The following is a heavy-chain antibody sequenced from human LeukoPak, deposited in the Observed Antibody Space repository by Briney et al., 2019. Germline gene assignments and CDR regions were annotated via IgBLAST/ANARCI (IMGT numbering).Heavy chain of an antibody. Sequence: TGGSLRLSCAASGFTFSSYWMSWVRQAPGKGLEWVANIKQDGSGKYYVDSVKGRFTISRDNAKNSLYLQMNSLRAEDTAVYYCARDYCSGGSCYDYWGQGTLVTVSS. CDR2: IKQDGSGK. CDR1: GFTFSSYW. CDR3: ARDYCSGGSCYDY. V-gene: IGHV3-7*01. J-gene: IGHJ4*02. D-gene: IGHD2-15*01.